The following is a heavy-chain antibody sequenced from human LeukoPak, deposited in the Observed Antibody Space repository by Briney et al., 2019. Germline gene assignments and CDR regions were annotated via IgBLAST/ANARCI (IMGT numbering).Heavy chain of an antibody. V-gene: IGHV3-64*04. Sequence: PGGSLRLSCSGSGFTFSNHAMHWVRQAPGKRLEYVSGISTNGGSTYYADSVKGKFTISRDNSKNTLYLQMSSLRSEDTAVYYCARAELPRGHYSGLSYWGQGTLVTVSS. CDR3: ARAELPRGHYSGLSY. D-gene: IGHD3-16*01. CDR2: ISTNGGST. CDR1: GFTFSNHA. J-gene: IGHJ4*02.